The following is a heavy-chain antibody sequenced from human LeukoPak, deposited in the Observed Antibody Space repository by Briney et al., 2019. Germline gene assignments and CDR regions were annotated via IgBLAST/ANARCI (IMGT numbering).Heavy chain of an antibody. CDR3: ARPLSVGATGDAFDI. Sequence: SETLSLTCAVYGGSFSGYYWSWIRQPPGKGLEWIGEINHSGSTNYNPSLKSRVTISVDTSKNQFSLKLSSVTAADTAVYYCARPLSVGATGDAFDIWGQGTMVTVSS. CDR1: GGSFSGYY. D-gene: IGHD1-26*01. J-gene: IGHJ3*02. V-gene: IGHV4-34*01. CDR2: INHSGST.